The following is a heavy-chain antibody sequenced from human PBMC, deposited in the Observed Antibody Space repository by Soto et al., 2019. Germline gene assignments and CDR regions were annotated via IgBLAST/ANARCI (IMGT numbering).Heavy chain of an antibody. CDR2: MNPNSGNT. Sequence: GASVKVSCKASGYTFTSYDINWVRQATGQGLEWMGWMNPNSGNTGYAQKFQGRVTMIRNTSISTAYMELSSLRSEDTAVYYCARGPTTTGTTGHYYYYMDVWGKGTTVTVSS. V-gene: IGHV1-8*01. CDR3: ARGPTTTGTTGHYYYYMDV. CDR1: GYTFTSYD. D-gene: IGHD1-1*01. J-gene: IGHJ6*03.